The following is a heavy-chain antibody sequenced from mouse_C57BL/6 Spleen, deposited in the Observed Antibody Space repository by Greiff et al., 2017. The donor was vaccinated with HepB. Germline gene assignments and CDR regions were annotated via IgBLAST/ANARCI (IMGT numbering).Heavy chain of an antibody. J-gene: IGHJ1*03. CDR2: IYPGDGDT. Sequence: LEESGPELVKPGASVKISCKASGYAFSSSWMNWVKQRPGKGLEWIGRIYPGDGDTNYNGKFKGKATLTADKSSSTAYMQLSSLTSEDSAVYFCARSIYYYGSSSWYFDVWGTGTTVTVSS. CDR3: ARSIYYYGSSSWYFDV. D-gene: IGHD1-1*01. V-gene: IGHV1-82*01. CDR1: GYAFSSSW.